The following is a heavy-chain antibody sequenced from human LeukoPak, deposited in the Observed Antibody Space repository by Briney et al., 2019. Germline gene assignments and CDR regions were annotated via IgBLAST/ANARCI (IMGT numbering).Heavy chain of an antibody. CDR3: AREADKLRGKLYGDYADHFDY. Sequence: GGSLRLSCAASGFTFSTYTMNWVRQAPGKGLEWVSSISSSSSYIYYADSVKGRFTISRDNAKNSLYLQMNSLRAEDTAVYYCAREADKLRGKLYGDYADHFDYWGQGTLVTVSS. CDR1: GFTFSTYT. V-gene: IGHV3-21*01. CDR2: ISSSSSYI. D-gene: IGHD4-17*01. J-gene: IGHJ4*02.